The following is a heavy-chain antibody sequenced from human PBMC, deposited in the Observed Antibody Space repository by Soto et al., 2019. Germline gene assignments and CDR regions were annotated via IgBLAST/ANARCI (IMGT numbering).Heavy chain of an antibody. V-gene: IGHV4-59*01. CDR1: GGSISSYY. CDR2: IYYSGST. CDR3: ASGIYGDYAFDI. J-gene: IGHJ3*02. D-gene: IGHD4-17*01. Sequence: SETLSLTCTVSGGSISSYYWSWIRQPPGKGLEWIGYIYYSGSTNYNPSLKSRVTISVDTSKNQFSLKLSSVTAADTAVYYCASGIYGDYAFDIWGQGTMVTVSS.